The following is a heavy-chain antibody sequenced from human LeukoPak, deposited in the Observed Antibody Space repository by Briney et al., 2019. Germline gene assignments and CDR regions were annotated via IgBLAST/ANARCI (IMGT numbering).Heavy chain of an antibody. Sequence: PGGSLRLSCAASGFTFRSYAMHWVRQAPGKGLEWVAVIWYDGSNKYYADSVKGRFTISRDNSKNTLFLQMNSLRAEDTAVYYCARDPDDYGDYSYFDYWGQGTLVTVSS. CDR1: GFTFRSYA. J-gene: IGHJ4*03. V-gene: IGHV3-33*08. D-gene: IGHD4-17*01. CDR3: ARDPDDYGDYSYFDY. CDR2: IWYDGSNK.